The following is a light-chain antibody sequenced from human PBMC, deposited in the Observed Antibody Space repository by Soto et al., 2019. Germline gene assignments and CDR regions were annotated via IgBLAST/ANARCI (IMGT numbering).Light chain of an antibody. CDR2: GAS. CDR1: QSVSSTY. Sequence: LGAVSLSPGERATLSCRASQSVSSTYLAWYQQKPGQAPRLLIHGASNRATGIPDRFSGSGSGTDFTLTISRLEPEDFAVYYCQQYGGSPRTFGQGTKVDIK. J-gene: IGKJ1*01. CDR3: QQYGGSPRT. V-gene: IGKV3-20*01.